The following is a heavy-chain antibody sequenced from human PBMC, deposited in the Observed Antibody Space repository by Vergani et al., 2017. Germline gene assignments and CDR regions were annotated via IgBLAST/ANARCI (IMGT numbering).Heavy chain of an antibody. V-gene: IGHV3-21*04. Sequence: EVQLVESGGGLVKPGGSLRLSCAASGFTFGSYTMNWVRQAPGKGLEWVSSISSSSSYIYYADSVKGRFTISRDNAKNTLYLQMNSLRAEDTAVYYCAKVYDDTGGFDYWGQGTLVTVSS. CDR1: GFTFGSYT. J-gene: IGHJ4*02. CDR2: ISSSSSYI. CDR3: AKVYDDTGGFDY. D-gene: IGHD3-3*01.